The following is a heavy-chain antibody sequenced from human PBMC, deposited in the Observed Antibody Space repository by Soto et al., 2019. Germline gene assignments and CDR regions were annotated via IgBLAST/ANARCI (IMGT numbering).Heavy chain of an antibody. J-gene: IGHJ6*02. CDR1: GYTFTSYA. Sequence: GASVKVSCKASGYTFTSYAMHWVRQAPGQRLEWMGWINAGNGNTKYSQKFQGRVTITRDTSVSTAYMELSSLRSEDTAVYYCARDRRKLWFGENFYYYYGMDVWGQGTTVTVSS. D-gene: IGHD3-10*01. V-gene: IGHV1-3*01. CDR3: ARDRRKLWFGENFYYYYGMDV. CDR2: INAGNGNT.